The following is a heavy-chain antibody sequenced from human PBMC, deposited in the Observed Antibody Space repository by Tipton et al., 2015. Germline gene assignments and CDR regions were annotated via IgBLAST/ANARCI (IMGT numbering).Heavy chain of an antibody. J-gene: IGHJ4*02. CDR2: IYHSGNT. Sequence: TLSLTCAVSGGSIYSINWWTWVRQPPGKGLEWIGEIYHSGNTNYSPSLQSRVTMSVDTSQDQFSLRLTSVTAADTAVYYCARRSLVGAWGLDSWGQGALVTVSS. CDR3: ARRSLVGAWGLDS. V-gene: IGHV4-4*02. CDR1: GGSIYSINW. D-gene: IGHD1-26*01.